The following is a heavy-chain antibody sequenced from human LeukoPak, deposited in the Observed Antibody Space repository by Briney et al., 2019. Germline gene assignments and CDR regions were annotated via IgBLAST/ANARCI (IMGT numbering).Heavy chain of an antibody. J-gene: IGHJ4*02. CDR1: GLTFSNYM. D-gene: IGHD3-22*01. Sequence: GGSLRLSCAASGLTFSNYMMHWVRQAPGKGLEWVAVISHDGTNKYYVDSVKGRFTISRDNSKNTLYLQMNSLRAEDTAVYYCAKVNYYESSGYYDYWGQGTLVTVSS. V-gene: IGHV3-30*18. CDR2: ISHDGTNK. CDR3: AKVNYYESSGYYDY.